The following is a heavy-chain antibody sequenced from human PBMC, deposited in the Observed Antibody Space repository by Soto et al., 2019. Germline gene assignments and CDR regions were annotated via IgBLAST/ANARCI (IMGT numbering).Heavy chain of an antibody. J-gene: IGHJ6*02. CDR2: INPNSGGT. D-gene: IGHD6-13*01. CDR3: ARDSSSWYGYYYYGMDV. CDR1: GYTFTSYG. Sequence: EASVKVSCKASGYTFTSYGISWVRQAPGQGLEWMGWINPNSGGTNYAQKFQGWVTMTRDTSISTAYMELSRLRSDDTAVYYCARDSSSWYGYYYYGMDVWGQGTTVTVSS. V-gene: IGHV1-2*04.